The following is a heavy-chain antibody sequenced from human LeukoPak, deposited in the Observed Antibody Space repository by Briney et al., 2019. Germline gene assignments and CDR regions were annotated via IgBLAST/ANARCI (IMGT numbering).Heavy chain of an antibody. J-gene: IGHJ2*01. V-gene: IGHV4-59*01. Sequence: SETLSLTCTVSGGSISSYYWSWIRQPPGKGLEWIGSIYYSGSTNYNPSLKSRVTISKGTSKNQFSLKLSSVTAADTAVYYCARDHCGGSCKQWYFDLWGRGTLVTVSS. CDR1: GGSISSYY. CDR2: IYYSGST. D-gene: IGHD2-15*01. CDR3: ARDHCGGSCKQWYFDL.